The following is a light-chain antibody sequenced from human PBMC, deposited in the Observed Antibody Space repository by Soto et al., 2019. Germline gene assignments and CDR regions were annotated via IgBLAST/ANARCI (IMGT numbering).Light chain of an antibody. J-gene: IGLJ2*01. CDR3: AAWSDSLNGVV. CDR2: SNN. CDR1: SSNIGSNT. Sequence: QSVLTQPPSASGTHGQRVTISCSGSSSNIGSNTVNWYQQLPGTAPKLLIYSNNQRPSGVPDRFSGSKSGTSASLAIRGLQSEDEADYYCAAWSDSLNGVVFGGGTKRTVL. V-gene: IGLV1-44*01.